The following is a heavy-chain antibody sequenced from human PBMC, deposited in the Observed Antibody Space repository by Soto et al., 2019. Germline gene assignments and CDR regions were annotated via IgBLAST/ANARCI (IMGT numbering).Heavy chain of an antibody. CDR3: GREGPGVVIKNSYYYYNAMDV. J-gene: IGHJ6*02. CDR2: FYAGGTT. D-gene: IGHD2-21*01. Sequence: EVQLVETGGGLIQPGGSLRLSCAASGFTVSSNYMSWVRQAPGKGLEWVSVFYAGGTTYYADSVKGRFIISRDNSKNTLYLQMNSLRAEDTAVYYCGREGPGVVIKNSYYYYNAMDVWGPGTTVTVSS. CDR1: GFTVSSNY. V-gene: IGHV3-53*02.